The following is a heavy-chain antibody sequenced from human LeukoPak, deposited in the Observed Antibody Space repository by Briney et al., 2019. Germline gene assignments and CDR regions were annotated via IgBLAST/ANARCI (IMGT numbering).Heavy chain of an antibody. J-gene: IGHJ5*02. D-gene: IGHD3-3*01. V-gene: IGHV1-2*02. Sequence: VASVRVSCKTSGYSFTDYYIHWVRQAPGQGLEWMAWINTKTGRTSSARKFQGRVTMTRDPSITTVYMDMAWLTSDDTAIYFCARADFIDVGPYLIGPWGQGTLVTVSS. CDR1: GYSFTDYY. CDR3: ARADFIDVGPYLIGP. CDR2: INTKTGRT.